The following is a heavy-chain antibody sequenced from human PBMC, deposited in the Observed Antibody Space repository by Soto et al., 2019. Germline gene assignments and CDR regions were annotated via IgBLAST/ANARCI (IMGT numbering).Heavy chain of an antibody. CDR1: GGSISSYY. CDR2: IYYSGST. V-gene: IGHV4-59*08. CDR3: ARLEYSGRPNWLDP. D-gene: IGHD1-26*01. J-gene: IGHJ5*02. Sequence: SSETLSLTWTVSGGSISSYYWSWIRQPPGKGLEWIGYIYYSGSTNYNPSLKSRVTISVDTSKNQFSLKLSSVTAADTAVYYCARLEYSGRPNWLDPWGQGTLVTVSS.